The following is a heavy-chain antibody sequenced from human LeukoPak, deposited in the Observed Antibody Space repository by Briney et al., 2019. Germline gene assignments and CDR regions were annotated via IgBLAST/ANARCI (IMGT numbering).Heavy chain of an antibody. CDR2: ISSSGSTI. Sequence: GGSLRLSCAASGFTFSSYEMNWVRQAPGKGLEWVSYISSSGSTIYYADSVKGRFTISRDNGKSSLYLQMNSLRAEDTAVYYCARGVYDSTGYYQYWGQGTLVTVSS. CDR1: GFTFSSYE. V-gene: IGHV3-48*03. D-gene: IGHD3-22*01. J-gene: IGHJ4*02. CDR3: ARGVYDSTGYYQY.